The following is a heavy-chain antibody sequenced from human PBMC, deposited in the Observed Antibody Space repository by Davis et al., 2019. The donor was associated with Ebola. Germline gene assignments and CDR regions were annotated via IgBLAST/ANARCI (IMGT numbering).Heavy chain of an antibody. CDR1: GYTFTSYA. V-gene: IGHV7-4-1*02. J-gene: IGHJ4*02. Sequence: ASVKVSCKASGYTFTSYAMNWVRQAPGQGLEWMGWINTNTGNPTYAQGFTGRFVFSLDTSVSTAYLQISSLKAEDTAVYYCARRGSSAFLKDYFDYWGQGTLVTVSS. D-gene: IGHD6-13*01. CDR3: ARRGSSAFLKDYFDY. CDR2: INTNTGNP.